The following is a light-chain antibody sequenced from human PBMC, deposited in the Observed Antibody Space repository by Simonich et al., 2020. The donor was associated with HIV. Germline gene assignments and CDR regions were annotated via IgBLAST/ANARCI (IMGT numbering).Light chain of an antibody. Sequence: DIVMTQSPDSLAVSLGERATINCKSSQGVLYSSNNKNYLAWYQQKPGQPPKLLIYWASTRESGVPDRFSGSGSGTDFTLTISSLQAEDVAVYYCQQYYSTPLTFGPGTKVKI. CDR2: WAS. CDR3: QQYYSTPLT. J-gene: IGKJ3*01. CDR1: QGVLYSSNNKNY. V-gene: IGKV4-1*01.